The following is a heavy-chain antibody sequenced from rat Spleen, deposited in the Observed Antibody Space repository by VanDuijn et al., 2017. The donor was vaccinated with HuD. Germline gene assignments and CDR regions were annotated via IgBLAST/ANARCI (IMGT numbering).Heavy chain of an antibody. CDR1: GFTFSSYW. D-gene: IGHD1-12*02. V-gene: IGHV5-58*01. CDR3: AREDYYYDGTYYPYWYFDF. Sequence: EVQLVESGGGLVQPGRSLKLSCVASGFTFSSYWMYWIRQAPGKGLEWVSSINIDGGSTNYPDSVKGRFTISRDNAENTVYLQMNSLRSEDTATYYCAREDYYYDGTYYPYWYFDFWGPGTMVTVSS. CDR2: INIDGGST. J-gene: IGHJ1*01.